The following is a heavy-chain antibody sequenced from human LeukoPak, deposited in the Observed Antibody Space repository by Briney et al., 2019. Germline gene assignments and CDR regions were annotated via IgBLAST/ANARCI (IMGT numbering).Heavy chain of an antibody. Sequence: GGSLRLSCAASGFTFSSYSMNWVRQAPGKGLEWVSSISSSYSYKYYADSVKGRFTISRDNAKNSLYLQMNSLRAEDTAVYYCAKSGYNRFDYWGQGILVTVSS. J-gene: IGHJ4*02. CDR1: GFTFSSYS. D-gene: IGHD5-24*01. CDR3: AKSGYNRFDY. V-gene: IGHV3-21*04. CDR2: ISSSYSYK.